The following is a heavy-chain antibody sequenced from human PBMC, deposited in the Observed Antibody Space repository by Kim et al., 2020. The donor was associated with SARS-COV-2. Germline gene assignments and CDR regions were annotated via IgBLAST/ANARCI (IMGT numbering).Heavy chain of an antibody. D-gene: IGHD1-1*01. CDR1: GYSFTSYW. J-gene: IGHJ6*02. V-gene: IGHV5-51*01. Sequence: GESLKISCKGSGYSFTSYWIGWVRQMPGKGLEWMGIIYPGDSDTRYSPSFQGQVTIPADKSISTAYLQWSSLKASDTAMYYCARQKEATTAYYYYYGMDVWGQGTTVTVSS. CDR3: ARQKEATTAYYYYYGMDV. CDR2: IYPGDSDT.